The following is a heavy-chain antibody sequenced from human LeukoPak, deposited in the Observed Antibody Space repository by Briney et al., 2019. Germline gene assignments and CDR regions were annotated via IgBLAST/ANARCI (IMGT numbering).Heavy chain of an antibody. V-gene: IGHV1-24*01. J-gene: IGHJ3*02. CDR2: FDPEDGET. CDR3: ATVRDIVVVPAAIRVRDAFDI. D-gene: IGHD2-2*02. CDR1: GYTLTELS. Sequence: ASVKVSCKVSGYTLTELSMHWVRQAPGKGLEWMGGFDPEDGETIYAQKFQGRVTMNEDTSTGTAYMELSSLRSEDTAVYYCATVRDIVVVPAAIRVRDAFDIWGQGTMVTVSS.